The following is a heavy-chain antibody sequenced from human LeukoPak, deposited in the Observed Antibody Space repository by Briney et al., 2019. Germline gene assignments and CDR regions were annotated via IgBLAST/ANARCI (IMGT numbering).Heavy chain of an antibody. CDR3: ARDVATTGWYTFDY. V-gene: IGHV6-1*01. Sequence: SQTLSVTCAISGDSVSSINGAWNWVRQSPSRGLEWLGRTYYRSKWNSDYAVPIQGRMSINPDTSKNQFTLHLFSVTPDDTAVYYCARDVATTGWYTFDYWGQGTLVTVSS. CDR1: GDSVSSINGA. J-gene: IGHJ4*02. D-gene: IGHD6-19*01. CDR2: TYYRSKWNS.